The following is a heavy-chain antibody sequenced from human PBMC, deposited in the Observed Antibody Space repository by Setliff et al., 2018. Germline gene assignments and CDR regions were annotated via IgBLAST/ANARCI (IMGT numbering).Heavy chain of an antibody. CDR3: ARGRNIAARLLDY. D-gene: IGHD6-6*01. J-gene: IGHJ4*02. CDR1: GGTFSDYY. CDR2: INHRGST. Sequence: SETLSLTCAAYGGTFSDYYWTWIRQPPGKGLEWIGEINHRGSTNYNPSLKSRATISIDTSKDQFSLKLISMSAADTAVYFCARGRNIAARLLDYWGQGTPVTVSS. V-gene: IGHV4-34*01.